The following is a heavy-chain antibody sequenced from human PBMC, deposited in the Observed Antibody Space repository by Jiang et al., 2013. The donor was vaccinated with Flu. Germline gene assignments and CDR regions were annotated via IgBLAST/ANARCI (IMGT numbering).Heavy chain of an antibody. CDR1: GGSFSSSSYF. J-gene: IGHJ4*02. Sequence: GPGLVKPSETLSLTCTVSGGSFSSSSYFWGWIRQPPGKGLEWIGSIYDSGSSWYNPSLKSRVTISVDTFKSQFSPKVRSVTAADAAVYYCARAQKYSGFELPYFDSWGQGTLVTVSS. CDR3: ARAQKYSGFELPYFDS. CDR2: IYDSGSS. V-gene: IGHV4-39*07. D-gene: IGHD5-12*01.